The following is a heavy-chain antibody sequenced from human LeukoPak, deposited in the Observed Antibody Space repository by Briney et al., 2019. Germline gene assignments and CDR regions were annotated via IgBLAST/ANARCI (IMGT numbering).Heavy chain of an antibody. Sequence: SETLSLTCTVSGGSIRSYFWSWIRQPPGKGLEWIGYVYYSGSTNYNPSLKSRVTISVDTSKKQFSLKLSSVTAADTAVYYWAGRPDGTSHFDYWGQGTLVTVSS. J-gene: IGHJ4*02. CDR2: VYYSGST. V-gene: IGHV4-59*08. CDR1: GGSIRSYF. D-gene: IGHD6-6*01. CDR3: AGRPDGTSHFDY.